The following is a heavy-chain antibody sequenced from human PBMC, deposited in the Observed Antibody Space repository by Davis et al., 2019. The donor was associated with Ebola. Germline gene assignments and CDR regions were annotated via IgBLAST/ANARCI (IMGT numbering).Heavy chain of an antibody. D-gene: IGHD2-21*02. Sequence: GGSLRLSCAAYVFTFNTYAMAWVRQAPGKGLEWVSAISGSGASTYYADSVKGRFTISRDNSKNTLYLQMGSLRAEDMAVYYCARGGRVVVVTGLYYYYYGMDVWGQGTTVAVSS. CDR3: ARGGRVVVVTGLYYYYYGMDV. CDR2: ISGSGAST. CDR1: VFTFNTYA. J-gene: IGHJ6*02. V-gene: IGHV3-23*01.